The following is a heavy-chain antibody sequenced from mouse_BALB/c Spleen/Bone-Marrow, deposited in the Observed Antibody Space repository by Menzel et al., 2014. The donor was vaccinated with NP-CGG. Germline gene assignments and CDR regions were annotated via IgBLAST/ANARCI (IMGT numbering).Heavy chain of an antibody. Sequence: QVQLQQSGAELVKPGTSVKSSCKASGYNFTSYWINWVKQRPGQGLEWIGDIYPGSGSTNYNEKFKSKATLTVDTSSSTAYMQLSSLASEDSALYYCARFSQLGLPAYWGQGTLVTVSA. V-gene: IGHV1-55*01. J-gene: IGHJ3*01. CDR2: IYPGSGST. D-gene: IGHD3-1*01. CDR1: GYNFTSYW. CDR3: ARFSQLGLPAY.